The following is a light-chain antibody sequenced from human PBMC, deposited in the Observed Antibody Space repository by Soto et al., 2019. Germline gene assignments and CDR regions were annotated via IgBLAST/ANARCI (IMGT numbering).Light chain of an antibody. CDR2: DSS. CDR3: QQYNSFPT. J-gene: IGKJ1*01. Sequence: DIQMTQSPSTLSASVGDRVTITFRASQSISNRVAWYQQKPGKAPKVLIYDSSYLESGVPSRFSGSGYGTEFILTISSLQPDDFATYYCQQYNSFPTFGQGTKVDI. CDR1: QSISNR. V-gene: IGKV1-5*01.